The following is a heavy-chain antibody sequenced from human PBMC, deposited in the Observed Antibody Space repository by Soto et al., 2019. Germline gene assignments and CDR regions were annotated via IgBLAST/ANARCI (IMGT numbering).Heavy chain of an antibody. D-gene: IGHD3-10*01. CDR1: GFTFSSYG. CDR2: IRGSAGNA. J-gene: IGHJ5*02. CDR3: AKRLWFGESVLDP. Sequence: EVQLLESGGGLVQPGGSLRLSCAGTGFTFSSYGMSWVRQAPGKGLEWVSTIRGSAGNANYADSVKGRFTISRDDSTNNVPLQVNSLRHYDTAAYYCAKRLWFGESVLDPWGQGTLVVVSS. V-gene: IGHV3-23*01.